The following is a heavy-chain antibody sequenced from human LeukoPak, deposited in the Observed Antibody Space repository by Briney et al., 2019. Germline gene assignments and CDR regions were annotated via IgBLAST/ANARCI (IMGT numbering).Heavy chain of an antibody. Sequence: PGGSLRLSCAASGXTFSSYAMSWVRQAPGKGLEWVSAISGSGGSTYYADSVKGRFTISRDNSKNTLYLQMNSLRAEDTAAYYCAKEIYYDSSGNYFDYWGQGTLVTVSS. CDR3: AKEIYYDSSGNYFDY. CDR1: GXTFSSYA. V-gene: IGHV3-23*01. J-gene: IGHJ4*02. CDR2: ISGSGGST. D-gene: IGHD3-22*01.